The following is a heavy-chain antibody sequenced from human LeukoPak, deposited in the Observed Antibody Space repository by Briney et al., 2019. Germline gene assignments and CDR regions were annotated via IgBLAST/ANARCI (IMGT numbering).Heavy chain of an antibody. Sequence: SSETLSLTCAVYGGSFSGYYWSWIRQPPGKGLEWIGEINHSGSTNYNPSLKSRVTISVDTSKNQFSLKLSSVTAADTAVYYCARGERWLQSSFDYWGQGTLVTVSS. J-gene: IGHJ4*02. V-gene: IGHV4-34*01. D-gene: IGHD5-24*01. CDR3: ARGERWLQSSFDY. CDR2: INHSGST. CDR1: GGSFSGYY.